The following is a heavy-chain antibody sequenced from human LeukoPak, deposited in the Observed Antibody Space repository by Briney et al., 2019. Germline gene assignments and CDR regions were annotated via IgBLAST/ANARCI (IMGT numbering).Heavy chain of an antibody. J-gene: IGHJ4*02. CDR2: IYYSGST. Sequence: SETLSLTCTVSGGSISSGDYYWSWIRQPPGKGLEWIGYIYYSGSTYYNPSLKSRVTISVDTSKNQFSLKLSSVTAADTAVYYCARAQYYYDSSGYYNDDYWGQGTLVTVSS. CDR3: ARAQYYYDSSGYYNDDY. V-gene: IGHV4-30-4*01. D-gene: IGHD3-22*01. CDR1: GGSISSGDYY.